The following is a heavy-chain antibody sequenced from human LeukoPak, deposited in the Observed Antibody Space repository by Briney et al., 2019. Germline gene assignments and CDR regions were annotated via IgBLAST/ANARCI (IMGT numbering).Heavy chain of an antibody. CDR2: ISAYNGNT. V-gene: IGHV1-18*01. Sequence: ASVKVSCKASGYTFTSYGISWVRQAPGQGLEWMGWISAYNGNTNYAQKLQGRVTMTTDTSTSTAYMELRSLRSDDTAVYYCARSDYDILTGYSDHLYYFDYWGQGTLVTVSS. J-gene: IGHJ4*02. D-gene: IGHD3-9*01. CDR3: ARSDYDILTGYSDHLYYFDY. CDR1: GYTFTSYG.